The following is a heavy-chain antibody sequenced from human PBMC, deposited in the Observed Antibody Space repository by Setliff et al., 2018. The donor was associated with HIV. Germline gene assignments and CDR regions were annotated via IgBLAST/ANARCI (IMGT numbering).Heavy chain of an antibody. J-gene: IGHJ4*02. D-gene: IGHD5-18*01. V-gene: IGHV4-34*01. CDR1: GGSISSYY. CDR3: ARGTKGIQLWYTLFFDY. Sequence: PSETLSLTCTVSGGSISSYYWSWIRQPPGKGLEWIGEINASGSTKYKSSLNSRVTISVDSSKNQLSLKLSSVTAADTAVYYCARGTKGIQLWYTLFFDYWGQGTRVTVSS. CDR2: INASGST.